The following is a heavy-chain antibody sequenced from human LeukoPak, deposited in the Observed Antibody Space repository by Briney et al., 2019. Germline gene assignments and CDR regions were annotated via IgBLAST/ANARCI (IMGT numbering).Heavy chain of an antibody. CDR3: AREKRNDYGDYKYYFDY. CDR1: GFTFSSYS. CDR2: ISSSSSTI. D-gene: IGHD4-17*01. V-gene: IGHV3-48*01. Sequence: PGGSLRLSCAVSGFTFSSYSMNWVRQAPGKGLEWVSYISSSSSTIYYADSVKGRFTISRDNSKNTLYLQMNSLRAEDTAVYYCAREKRNDYGDYKYYFDYWGQGTLVTVSS. J-gene: IGHJ4*02.